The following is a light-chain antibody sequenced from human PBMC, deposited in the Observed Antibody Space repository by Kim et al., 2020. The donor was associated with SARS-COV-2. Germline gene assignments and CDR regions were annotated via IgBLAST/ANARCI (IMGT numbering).Light chain of an antibody. J-gene: IGLJ1*01. CDR3: NSRDSSGNHYV. CDR1: SLRSYY. V-gene: IGLV3-19*01. Sequence: SSELTQDSAVSVALGQTVRITCQGDSLRSYYASWYQQKPGQAPVLVIYGKNNRPSGIPDRFSGSSSGNTASLTIPGPQAEDEADYYCNSRDSSGNHYVFG. CDR2: GKN.